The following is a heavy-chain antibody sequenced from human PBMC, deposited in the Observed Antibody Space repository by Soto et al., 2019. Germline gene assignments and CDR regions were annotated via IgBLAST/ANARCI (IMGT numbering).Heavy chain of an antibody. V-gene: IGHV3-23*01. J-gene: IGHJ5*02. Sequence: SGGSLRLSCAASGFTFSNYAMTWVRQLPGKGLAWVSSISVGAVNTYYTDSVKGRFTISRDNSKNTVYLQMNSLRDEDTAVYYCAKGTDQYYYGAWGQGTLVTVSS. CDR3: AKGTDQYYYGA. CDR2: ISVGAVNT. CDR1: GFTFSNYA. D-gene: IGHD3-10*01.